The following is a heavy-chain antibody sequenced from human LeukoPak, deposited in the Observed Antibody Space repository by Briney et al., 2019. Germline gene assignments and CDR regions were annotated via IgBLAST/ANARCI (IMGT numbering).Heavy chain of an antibody. V-gene: IGHV3-23*01. J-gene: IGHJ4*02. D-gene: IGHD1-26*01. CDR1: GFTFSSYA. Sequence: GGSLRLSCAASGFTFSSYAKSWLRPAPGKGLKWVSAISGSGGSTYYADSVKGRFTISRDNSKNTLYLQMDSLRAEDTAVYYCAKDLGSGSYSPLLLDYWGQGTLVTVSS. CDR2: ISGSGGST. CDR3: AKDLGSGSYSPLLLDY.